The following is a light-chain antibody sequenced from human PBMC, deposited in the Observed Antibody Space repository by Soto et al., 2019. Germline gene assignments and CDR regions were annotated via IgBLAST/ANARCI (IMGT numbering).Light chain of an antibody. Sequence: EIVLTQSPGTLSLSPGERAILSCRASQSFTSNYLAWYRHQPGQAPRLLIYGASSRATGIPDRFSGSGSGTDFTLIISGLEHEDSAVYYCQQYGSSPYTFGQGTKLEIK. V-gene: IGKV3-20*01. CDR3: QQYGSSPYT. CDR2: GAS. CDR1: QSFTSNY. J-gene: IGKJ2*01.